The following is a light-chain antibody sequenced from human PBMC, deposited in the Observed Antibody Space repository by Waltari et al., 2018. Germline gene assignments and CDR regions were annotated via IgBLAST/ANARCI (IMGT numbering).Light chain of an antibody. V-gene: IGLV2-8*01. Sequence: QSALTQPPSASGSPGQSVTISCIGTSSDVGAYNHVSWYQQYPYKAPKLLIYEVTKRPSGVPDRFSGFKSGNTASLTVSGLQAEDEADYYWSSLGDSGTWLFGGGTKVTVL. J-gene: IGLJ3*02. CDR1: SSDVGAYNH. CDR2: EVT. CDR3: SSLGDSGTWL.